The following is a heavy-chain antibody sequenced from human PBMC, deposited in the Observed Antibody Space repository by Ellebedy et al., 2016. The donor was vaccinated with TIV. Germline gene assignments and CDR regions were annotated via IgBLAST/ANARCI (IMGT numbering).Heavy chain of an antibody. J-gene: IGHJ4*02. CDR1: AFIFSNYW. CDR2: INQDGSDK. Sequence: ETLSLTCAASAFIFSNYWMSWVRQAPGKGLEWVANINQDGSDKYYVDSVKGRFTVSRDNARNSLYLQMNSLRAEDTAMYYCARPDLEYWGQGTQVTVSS. CDR3: ARPDLEY. V-gene: IGHV3-7*03.